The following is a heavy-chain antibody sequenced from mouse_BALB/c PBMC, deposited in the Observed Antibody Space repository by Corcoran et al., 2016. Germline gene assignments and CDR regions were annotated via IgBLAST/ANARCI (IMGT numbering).Heavy chain of an antibody. J-gene: IGHJ3*01. Sequence: DVQLRESGPGLVKPSQSLSLTCSVTGYSITSSYYWNWIRQFPGNKLEWMGYISYDGSNNYNPSLKNRVSITRDTSKNQFFLKLNSVTPEDTATYFCAREYDYFAYWGQGTLVTVSA. V-gene: IGHV3-6*02. CDR3: AREYDYFAY. D-gene: IGHD2-4*01. CDR2: ISYDGSN. CDR1: GYSITSSYY.